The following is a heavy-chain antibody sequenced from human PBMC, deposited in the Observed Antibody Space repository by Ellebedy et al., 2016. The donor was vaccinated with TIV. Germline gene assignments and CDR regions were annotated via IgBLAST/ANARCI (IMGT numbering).Heavy chain of an antibody. V-gene: IGHV4-39*01. J-gene: IGHJ3*02. CDR3: ARLKATNSPFDI. CDR1: GGSISSSRYY. CDR2: IYYSGST. Sequence: MPSETLSLTCTVSGGSISSSRYYWGWIRQPPGKGLEWIGSIYYSGSTYYNPSLKSRVTISVDMSKNQFSLKLSSVTAADTAVYYCARLKATNSPFDIWGQGTMVTVSS. D-gene: IGHD1-1*01.